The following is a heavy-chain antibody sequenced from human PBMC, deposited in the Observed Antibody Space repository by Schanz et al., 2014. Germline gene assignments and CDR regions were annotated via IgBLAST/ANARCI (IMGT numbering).Heavy chain of an antibody. J-gene: IGHJ6*03. CDR2: IIPILGIA. D-gene: IGHD2-2*02. CDR1: GGTFSSYT. Sequence: QVQLVQSEAEVKKPGSSVKVSCKASGGTFSSYTISWVRQAPGQGLEWMGRIIPILGIANYAQNFQGRVTITADKSTSTAYMELTSLRSEDTAVYYCAGTDCSSTTCYTCYDYMDVWGKGTPVTVSS. CDR3: AGTDCSSTTCYTCYDYMDV. V-gene: IGHV1-69*02.